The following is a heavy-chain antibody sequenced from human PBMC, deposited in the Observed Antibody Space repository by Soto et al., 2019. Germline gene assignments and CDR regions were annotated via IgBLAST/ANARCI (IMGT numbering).Heavy chain of an antibody. V-gene: IGHV3-74*01. J-gene: IGHJ4*02. CDR1: GFTFSSYW. D-gene: IGHD3-10*01. CDR2: INSDGSST. Sequence: EVQLVEFGGGLAQPGGSLRLSCAASGFTFSSYWMYWVRQAPGEGLVWVSRINSDGSSTTYADSVKGRFTVSRDNAKDTLYLHMNSLRAEDTAVYYYARDGGYFDYWGQGILVTVSS. CDR3: ARDGGYFDY.